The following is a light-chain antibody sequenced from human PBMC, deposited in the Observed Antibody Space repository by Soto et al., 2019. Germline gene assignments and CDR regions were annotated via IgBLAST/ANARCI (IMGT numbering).Light chain of an antibody. J-gene: IGKJ1*01. CDR1: QSISSW. CDR3: HQSYSTPTWT. CDR2: AAS. V-gene: IGKV1-39*01. Sequence: DSQMTQSPSTLSASVGDRVTITCRASQSISSWLAWYQQKPGKAPKRLIYAASSLQSGVPSRFSGSGSGTDFTLTISSLQPEDFATYYCHQSYSTPTWTFGQGTKVDIK.